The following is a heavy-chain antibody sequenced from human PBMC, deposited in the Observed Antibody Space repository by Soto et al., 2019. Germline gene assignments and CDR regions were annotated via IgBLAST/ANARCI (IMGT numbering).Heavy chain of an antibody. CDR3: AGSLRYFDWDYYYYGMDV. CDR1: GGSFSGYY. J-gene: IGHJ6*02. Sequence: SETLSLTCAVYGGSFSGYYWSWIRQPPGKGLEWIGEISHSGSTNYNPSLKSRVTISVDTSKNQFSLKLSSVTAADTAVYYCAGSLRYFDWDYYYYGMDVWGQGTTVTVSS. CDR2: ISHSGST. D-gene: IGHD3-9*01. V-gene: IGHV4-34*01.